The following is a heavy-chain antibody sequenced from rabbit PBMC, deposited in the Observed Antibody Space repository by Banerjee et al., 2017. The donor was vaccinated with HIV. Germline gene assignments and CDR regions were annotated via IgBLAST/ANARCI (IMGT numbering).Heavy chain of an antibody. CDR2: IDVVNSGGT. CDR3: ARNGRSIGDYYYSDL. J-gene: IGHJ4*01. CDR1: GWSFSSRYW. Sequence: QSLEESGGDLVKPEGSLTLTCTASGWSFSSRYWMCWVRQAPGKGLEWIACIDVVNSGGTYYASWAKGRFTISRTSSTTVTLQMTSLTAADTATYFCARNGRSIGDYYYSDLWGPGTLVTVS. D-gene: IGHD1-1*01. V-gene: IGHV1S40*01.